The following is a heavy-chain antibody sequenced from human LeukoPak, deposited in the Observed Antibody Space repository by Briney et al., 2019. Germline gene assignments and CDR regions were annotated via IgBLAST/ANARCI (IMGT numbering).Heavy chain of an antibody. CDR1: GFTSSSYS. Sequence: GGSLRLSCAASGFTSSSYSMNWVRQAPGKGLEWVSSISSSSSYIYYADSVKGRFTISRDNAKNSLYLQMNSLRAEDTAVYYCAREGYCSGGSCPYYFDYWGQGTLVTVSS. D-gene: IGHD2-15*01. J-gene: IGHJ4*02. V-gene: IGHV3-21*01. CDR2: ISSSSSYI. CDR3: AREGYCSGGSCPYYFDY.